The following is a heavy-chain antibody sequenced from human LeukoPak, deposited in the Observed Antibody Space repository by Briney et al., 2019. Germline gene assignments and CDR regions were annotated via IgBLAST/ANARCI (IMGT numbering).Heavy chain of an antibody. CDR3: AREGKQLERPISFDY. Sequence: PGGSLRLSCAASGFTFSSYWMSWVRQAPGKGLEWVANIKQDGSEKYYVDSVKGRFTISRDNAKNSLYLQMNSLRAEDTAVYYCAREGKQLERPISFDYWGQGTLVTVSS. D-gene: IGHD1-1*01. V-gene: IGHV3-7*01. CDR2: IKQDGSEK. CDR1: GFTFSSYW. J-gene: IGHJ4*02.